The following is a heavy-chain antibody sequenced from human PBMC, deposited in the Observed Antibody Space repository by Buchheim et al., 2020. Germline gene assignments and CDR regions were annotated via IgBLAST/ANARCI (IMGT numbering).Heavy chain of an antibody. CDR2: IYYSGST. CDR3: ARVSNAYYDFWSGYYLDY. CDR1: GGSISSYY. V-gene: IGHV4-59*01. D-gene: IGHD3-3*01. J-gene: IGHJ4*02. Sequence: QVQLQESGPGLVKPSETLSLTCTVSGGSISSYYWSWIRQPPGKGLEWIGYIYYSGSTTYNPSLKSRVTISVDTSQNQFSLKLSSVTAADTAVYYCARVSNAYYDFWSGYYLDYWGQGTL.